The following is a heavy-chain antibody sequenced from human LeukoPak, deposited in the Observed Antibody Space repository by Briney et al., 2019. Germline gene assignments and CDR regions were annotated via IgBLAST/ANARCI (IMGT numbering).Heavy chain of an antibody. D-gene: IGHD3-22*01. CDR1: XFTFSSYW. Sequence: GGXLRLXXAASXFTFSSYWMHWARQAPGKGLVWVSRINSDGSSTTYADSVKGRFTIARDNAKNTLYLQMNSLRPEDTAVYYCARDVDYHVTSECFDYWGQGTLVTVSS. V-gene: IGHV3-74*03. CDR3: ARDVDYHVTSECFDY. J-gene: IGHJ4*02. CDR2: INSDGSST.